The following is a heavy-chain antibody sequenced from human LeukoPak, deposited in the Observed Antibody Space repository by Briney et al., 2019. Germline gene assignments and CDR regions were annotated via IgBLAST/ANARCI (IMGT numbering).Heavy chain of an antibody. CDR2: ISYDGSNK. CDR1: GFTFSSYG. Sequence: GGSLRLSCAASGFTFSSYGMHWVRQAPGKGLEWVAVISYDGSNKYYADSVKGRFTISRDNSKNTLYLQMNSLRAEDTAVYYCAKASLDVRYFDYWGQGTLVTVSS. J-gene: IGHJ4*02. V-gene: IGHV3-30*18. CDR3: AKASLDVRYFDY. D-gene: IGHD3/OR15-3a*01.